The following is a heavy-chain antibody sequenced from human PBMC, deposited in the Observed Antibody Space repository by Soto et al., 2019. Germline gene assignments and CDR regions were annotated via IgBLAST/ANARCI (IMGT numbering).Heavy chain of an antibody. CDR2: IVSGSDYT. CDR3: ARLRASSWYLGGYLGY. D-gene: IGHD6-13*01. Sequence: PGGSLRLSCAASGFTFSDYYMTWIRQAPGKGLEWVSYIVSGSDYTNYADSVKGRFTISRDNAKNSLFLEMSSLRVDDTAVYYCARLRASSWYLGGYLGYWGLGTLVTVSS. CDR1: GFTFSDYY. J-gene: IGHJ4*02. V-gene: IGHV3-11*06.